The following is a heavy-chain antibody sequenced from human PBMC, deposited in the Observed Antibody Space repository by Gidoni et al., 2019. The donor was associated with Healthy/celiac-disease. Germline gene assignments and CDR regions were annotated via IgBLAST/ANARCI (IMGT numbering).Heavy chain of an antibody. V-gene: IGHV3-30*04. D-gene: IGHD6-19*01. CDR3: ARDQSVEGYSIGWGVIDY. Sequence: QVQLVESGGGVVQPGRSLRLSCAASGLPFGSYAMHWVRQAPGKGLEWVAVISYDGSNKYYAGSVNGRFTISRDNSKNTLYLQMNSLRAEDTAVYYCARDQSVEGYSIGWGVIDYWGQGTLVTVSS. J-gene: IGHJ4*02. CDR2: ISYDGSNK. CDR1: GLPFGSYA.